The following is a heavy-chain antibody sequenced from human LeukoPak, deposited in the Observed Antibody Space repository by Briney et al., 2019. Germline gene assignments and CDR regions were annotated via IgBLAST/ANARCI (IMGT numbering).Heavy chain of an antibody. CDR3: VRHEGSISGWPFDY. CDR2: MYLGDSET. CDR1: GFTFTKYW. D-gene: IGHD6-19*01. J-gene: IGHJ4*02. V-gene: IGHV5-51*01. Sequence: GESLKISCKGSGFTFTKYWIGWVRQMPGKGLEWMGIMYLGDSETRYSPSFQGQVTISADKSISTVFLQWSSLRASDTAMYYCVRHEGSISGWPFDYWGQGTLVTVSS.